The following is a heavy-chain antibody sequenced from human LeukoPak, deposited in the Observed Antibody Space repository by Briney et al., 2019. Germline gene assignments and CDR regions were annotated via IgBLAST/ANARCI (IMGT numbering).Heavy chain of an antibody. CDR3: ARIGWELLGGFDY. V-gene: IGHV3-21*01. J-gene: IGHJ4*02. Sequence: GGSLRLSCAASGFTFSSYSMNWVRRAPGKGLEWVSSISSSSSYIYYADSVKGRFTIPRDNAKNSLYLQMNSLRAEDTAVYYCARIGWELLGGFDYWGQGTLVTVSS. CDR1: GFTFSSYS. CDR2: ISSSSSYI. D-gene: IGHD1-26*01.